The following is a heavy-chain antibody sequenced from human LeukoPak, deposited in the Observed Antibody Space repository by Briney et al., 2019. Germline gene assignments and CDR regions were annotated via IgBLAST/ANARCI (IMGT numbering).Heavy chain of an antibody. CDR2: MSPNSGNT. CDR1: GYTFTSYD. Sequence: ASVKVSCKASGYTFTSYDINWVRQATGQGLEWMGWMSPNSGNTGYAQKFQGRVTITRNTSISTAYMELSSLRSEDTAVYYCARATHSVTTSDWFDPWGQGTLVTVSS. J-gene: IGHJ5*02. V-gene: IGHV1-8*03. D-gene: IGHD4-11*01. CDR3: ARATHSVTTSDWFDP.